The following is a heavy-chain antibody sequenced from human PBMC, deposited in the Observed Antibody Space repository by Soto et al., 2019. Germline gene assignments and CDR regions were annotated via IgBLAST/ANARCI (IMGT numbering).Heavy chain of an antibody. Sequence: SATLSLTCAVSGGSISSGGYSWSWIRQPPGKGLEWIGYIYHSGSTYYNPSLKSRVTISVDRSKNQFSLKLSSVTAADTAVYYCAREDGSGSSGYFDYWGQGTLVTVSS. CDR3: AREDGSGSSGYFDY. D-gene: IGHD3-10*01. J-gene: IGHJ4*02. CDR1: GGSISSGGYS. V-gene: IGHV4-30-2*01. CDR2: IYHSGST.